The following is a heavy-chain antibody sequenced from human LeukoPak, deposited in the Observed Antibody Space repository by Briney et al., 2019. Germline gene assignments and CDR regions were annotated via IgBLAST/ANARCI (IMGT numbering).Heavy chain of an antibody. J-gene: IGHJ3*02. CDR2: IYYIGST. CDR3: ARGASGSSLSGFDI. Sequence: PSETLSLTCTFSGGSISSYYWSWVRQPPGKGLEWIGCIYYIGSTNYNPSLKSRVTISVDTSKNQFSLKLSSVTAADTAVYYCARGASGSSLSGFDIWGQGTMVTVSS. D-gene: IGHD1-26*01. CDR1: GGSISSYY. V-gene: IGHV4-59*08.